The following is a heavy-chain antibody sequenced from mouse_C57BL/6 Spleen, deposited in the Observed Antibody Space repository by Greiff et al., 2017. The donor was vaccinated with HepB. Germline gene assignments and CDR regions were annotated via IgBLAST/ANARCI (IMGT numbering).Heavy chain of an antibody. V-gene: IGHV1-80*01. D-gene: IGHD1-1*01. CDR2: IYPGDGDT. J-gene: IGHJ1*03. CDR3: ARYYYGSHWFFDV. Sequence: VQGVESGAELVKPGASVKISCKASGYAFSSYWMNWVKQRPGKGLEWIGQIYPGDGDTNYNGKFKGKATLTADKSSSTAYMQLSSLTSEDSAVYFCARYYYGSHWFFDVWGTGTTVTVSS. CDR1: GYAFSSYW.